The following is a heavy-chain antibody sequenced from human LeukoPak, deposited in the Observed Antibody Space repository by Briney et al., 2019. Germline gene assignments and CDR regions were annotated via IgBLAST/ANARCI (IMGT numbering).Heavy chain of an antibody. J-gene: IGHJ4*02. CDR3: ARDLEVTTWNHFDY. V-gene: IGHV3-7*01. CDR2: IKQDGSEK. Sequence: GGSLRLSCAASGFTFSSYWMSWVRQAPGKGLEWVANIKQDGSEKYYVDPVKGRFTISRDNAKNSLYLQMNSLRAEDTAVYYCARDLEVTTWNHFDYWGQGTLVTVSS. CDR1: GFTFSSYW. D-gene: IGHD4-17*01.